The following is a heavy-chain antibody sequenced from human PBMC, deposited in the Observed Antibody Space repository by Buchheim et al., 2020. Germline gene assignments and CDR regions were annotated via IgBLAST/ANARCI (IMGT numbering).Heavy chain of an antibody. CDR2: ISYDGSNK. CDR3: AKDLDLVYGDYAYYYYGMDV. CDR1: GFTFSSYG. J-gene: IGHJ6*02. V-gene: IGHV3-30*18. D-gene: IGHD4-17*01. Sequence: QVQLVESGGGVVQPGRSLRLSCAASGFTFSSYGMHWVRQAPGKGLEWVAVISYDGSNKYYADSVKGRFTISRDNSKNTLYLQMNSLRAEDTAVYYCAKDLDLVYGDYAYYYYGMDVWGQGTT.